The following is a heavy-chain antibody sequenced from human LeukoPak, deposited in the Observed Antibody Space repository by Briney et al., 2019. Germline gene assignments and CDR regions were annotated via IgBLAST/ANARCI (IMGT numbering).Heavy chain of an antibody. Sequence: SETLSLTCGVSGGSVSSTNWWTWIRQPPGKGLEWIGEVHLDGRPNFNPSLKSRLTMSVDLSENHVSLKLTSVTAADTAVYYCAREGGFYRPLDYSGQGTLVTVSS. J-gene: IGHJ4*02. CDR2: VHLDGRP. D-gene: IGHD6-25*01. V-gene: IGHV4/OR15-8*01. CDR3: AREGGFYRPLDY. CDR1: GGSVSSTNW.